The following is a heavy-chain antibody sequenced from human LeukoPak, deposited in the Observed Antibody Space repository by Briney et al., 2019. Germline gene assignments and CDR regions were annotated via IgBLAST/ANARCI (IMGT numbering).Heavy chain of an antibody. D-gene: IGHD7-27*01. CDR1: GFTFSSYA. V-gene: IGHV3-23*01. Sequence: GGSLRLSCAASGFTFSSYAMSWVRQAPGKGLEWVSAISGGGGSTYYADSVKGRFTISRDNSKNTLYLQMNSLRAEDTAVYYCAKESANWGYNWFDPWGQGTLVTVSP. CDR2: ISGGGGST. J-gene: IGHJ5*02. CDR3: AKESANWGYNWFDP.